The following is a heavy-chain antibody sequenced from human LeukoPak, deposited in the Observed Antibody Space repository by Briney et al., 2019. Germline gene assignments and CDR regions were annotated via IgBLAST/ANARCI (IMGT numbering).Heavy chain of an antibody. J-gene: IGHJ6*03. CDR3: ARGAGMSPAATAYDYYMDV. CDR2: IKHSGST. Sequence: SETLSLTCAVYGGSFSGYYWSWIRQPPGKGLEWIGEIKHSGSTNYNPSLKSRVTISVDTSKNQFSLKLSSVTAADTAVYYCARGAGMSPAATAYDYYMDVWGKGTTVTVSS. V-gene: IGHV4-34*01. D-gene: IGHD2-2*01. CDR1: GGSFSGYY.